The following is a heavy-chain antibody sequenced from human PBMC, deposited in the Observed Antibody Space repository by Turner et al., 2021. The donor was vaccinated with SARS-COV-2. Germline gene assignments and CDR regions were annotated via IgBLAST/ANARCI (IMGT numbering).Heavy chain of an antibody. V-gene: IGHV4-30-4*01. J-gene: IGHJ4*02. D-gene: IGHD2-15*01. CDR1: GGSLSSYDYY. Sequence: QVHLQEPRPGLVNPSQTLSLPCTVSGGSLSSYDYYCSWIRQPPGKGLEWIGYNYFSGSTYYNPTLKSRVTISVDTSKNQFYLKLSCVTAADTAVYYCARVSGYCSGGSCAPFDYWGQGTLVTVSS. CDR2: NYFSGST. CDR3: ARVSGYCSGGSCAPFDY.